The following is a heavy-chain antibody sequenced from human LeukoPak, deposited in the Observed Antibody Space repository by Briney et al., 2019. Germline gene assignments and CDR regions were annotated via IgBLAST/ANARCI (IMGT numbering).Heavy chain of an antibody. Sequence: SVKVSCKASGGTFSSYAISWVRQAPGQGLEWMGGIIPIFGTANYAQKFQGRVTITADESTSTAYMELSSLRSEDTVVYYCALASPPNYYFDYWGQGTLVTVSS. CDR2: IIPIFGTA. D-gene: IGHD1-1*01. CDR1: GGTFSSYA. V-gene: IGHV1-69*13. CDR3: ALASPPNYYFDY. J-gene: IGHJ4*02.